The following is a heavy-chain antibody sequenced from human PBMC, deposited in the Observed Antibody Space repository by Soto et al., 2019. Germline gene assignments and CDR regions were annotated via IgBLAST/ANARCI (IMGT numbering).Heavy chain of an antibody. D-gene: IGHD6-19*01. CDR3: AKDGGIAVDEPFDY. V-gene: IGHV3-23*01. CDR2: ISGIGGST. Sequence: GGSLRLSCAASGFTFSSYAMSWVRQAPGKGLEWVSAISGIGGSTYYADSVKGRFTISRENTKNTLYLQMNSLRAEDTAVYYCAKDGGIAVDEPFDYWGQGTLVTVSS. J-gene: IGHJ4*02. CDR1: GFTFSSYA.